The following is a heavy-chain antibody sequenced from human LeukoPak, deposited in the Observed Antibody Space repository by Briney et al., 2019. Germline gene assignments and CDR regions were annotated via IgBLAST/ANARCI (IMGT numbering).Heavy chain of an antibody. CDR1: GCTFTSYG. V-gene: IGHV1-18*01. J-gene: IGHJ4*02. CDR3: AARSGTYPYYFDY. CDR2: ISAYNGNT. Sequence: GASVKVSCKASGCTFTSYGISWVRQAPGQGLEYMGWISAYNGNTNYAQKLQGRVTMTTDTSTSTAYVELRSLRSDDTAVYYCAARSGTYPYYFDYWGQGTLVTVSS. D-gene: IGHD1-14*01.